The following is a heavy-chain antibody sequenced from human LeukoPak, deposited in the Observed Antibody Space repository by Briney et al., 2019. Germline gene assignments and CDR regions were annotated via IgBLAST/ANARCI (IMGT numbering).Heavy chain of an antibody. Sequence: GGSLRLSCAASGFTFSSYWMSWVRQAPGNGLEWVAIIKQDGSEKYYVDSVKGRFTISRDNAKNSLYLQMNSLRAEDTAVYYCARDPLYCSSTSCYPDYWGQGTLVTVSS. CDR1: GFTFSSYW. V-gene: IGHV3-7*01. D-gene: IGHD2-2*01. CDR3: ARDPLYCSSTSCYPDY. J-gene: IGHJ4*02. CDR2: IKQDGSEK.